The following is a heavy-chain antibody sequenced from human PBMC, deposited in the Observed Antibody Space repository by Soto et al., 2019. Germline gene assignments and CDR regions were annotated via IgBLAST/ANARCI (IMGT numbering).Heavy chain of an antibody. Sequence: EVQLVQTGGGLVQPGGSLRLSCAASGFTFSSYWMFWVRQAPGKGLVWVSRVNYDGSTTTYADSVKGRFTISRDNAKNTLYLQMNSLRAEDTAVYYCARDASGPFDYWGQGTLVTVSS. J-gene: IGHJ4*02. CDR3: ARDASGPFDY. V-gene: IGHV3-74*01. D-gene: IGHD6-19*01. CDR1: GFTFSSYW. CDR2: VNYDGSTT.